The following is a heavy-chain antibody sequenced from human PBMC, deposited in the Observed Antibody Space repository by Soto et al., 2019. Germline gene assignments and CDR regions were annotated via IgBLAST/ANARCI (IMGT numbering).Heavy chain of an antibody. J-gene: IGHJ4*02. V-gene: IGHV4-39*07. D-gene: IGHD3-3*01. CDR3: ARASGPSGFDY. CDR2: IYYSGST. Sequence: SETLSLTCTVSGGSISSSSYYWGWIRQPPGKGLEWIGSIYYSGSTYYNPSLKSRVTISVDTSKNQFSLKLSSVTAADTAVYYCARASGPSGFDYWGQGTLVTVSS. CDR1: GGSISSSSYY.